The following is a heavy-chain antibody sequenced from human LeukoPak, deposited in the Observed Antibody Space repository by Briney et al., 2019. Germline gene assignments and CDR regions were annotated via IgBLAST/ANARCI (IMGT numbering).Heavy chain of an antibody. Sequence: GGSLRLSCAASGFTFDDHGMSWVRQAPGKGLELVSYISSSGSTIYYADSVKGRFTISRDNAKNSLYLQMNSLRAEDTAVYYCAELGITMIGGVWGKGTTVTISS. J-gene: IGHJ6*04. CDR3: AELGITMIGGV. CDR2: ISSSGSTI. V-gene: IGHV3-48*03. D-gene: IGHD3-10*02. CDR1: GFTFDDHG.